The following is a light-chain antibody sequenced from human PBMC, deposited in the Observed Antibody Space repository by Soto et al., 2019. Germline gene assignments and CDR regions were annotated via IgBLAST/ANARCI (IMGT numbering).Light chain of an antibody. V-gene: IGLV2-14*01. CDR1: SSDVGGYNY. CDR3: TSYASSGTPFV. Sequence: QSALTQPASVSGSPGQSITISCTGTSSDVGGYNYVSWYQQHPDKAPKLMIYDVSDRPSGVSDRFSGSKSGNTASLTISGRQADDGADYYCTSYASSGTPFVFGTGTKVTVL. J-gene: IGLJ1*01. CDR2: DVS.